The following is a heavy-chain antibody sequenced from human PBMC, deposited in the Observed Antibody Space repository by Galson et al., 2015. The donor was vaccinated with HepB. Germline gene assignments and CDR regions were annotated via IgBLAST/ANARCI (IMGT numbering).Heavy chain of an antibody. CDR1: GGTFSTYA. J-gene: IGHJ6*03. V-gene: IGHV1-69*13. Sequence: SVKVSCKASGGTFSTYAVSWVRQAPGQGLEWMGGIIPILGTANYAQKFQGRITITADEATSIAYMELSGLRSDDTAVYYCARGESANITNVYYYYMDVWGRGTAATVSS. CDR2: IIPILGTA. D-gene: IGHD1-14*01. CDR3: ARGESANITNVYYYYMDV.